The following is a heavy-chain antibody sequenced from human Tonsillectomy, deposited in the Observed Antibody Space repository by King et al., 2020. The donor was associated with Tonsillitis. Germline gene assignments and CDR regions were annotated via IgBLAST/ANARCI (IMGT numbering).Heavy chain of an antibody. Sequence: VQLVESGGGVVQPGRSLRLSCVASGFTFSSYAMHWVRQAPGKGLEWVAVIWYDGSNKYYADSVKGRFTISRDNSKNTLYLQMNSLRAEDTAVYYCARDMNDYYDFWTGIDYWGQGTLVTVSS. V-gene: IGHV3-33*01. D-gene: IGHD3-3*01. J-gene: IGHJ4*02. CDR1: GFTFSSYA. CDR3: ARDMNDYYDFWTGIDY. CDR2: IWYDGSNK.